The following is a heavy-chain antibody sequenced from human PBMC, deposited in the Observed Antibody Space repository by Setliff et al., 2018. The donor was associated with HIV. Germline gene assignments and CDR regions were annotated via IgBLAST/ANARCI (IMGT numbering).Heavy chain of an antibody. D-gene: IGHD1-1*01. CDR3: ASARIPTGGTSTSLDF. CDR2: ISNSSPGNT. Sequence: GSLRLSCAASGFTFSSYPMTWVRQAPGKGLEWVSAISNSSPGNTYYADSVRGRFTISRDNSKNTLFLQMNSLRAEDTAVYYCASARIPTGGTSTSLDFWGQGALVTVSS. V-gene: IGHV3-23*01. CDR1: GFTFSSYP. J-gene: IGHJ4*02.